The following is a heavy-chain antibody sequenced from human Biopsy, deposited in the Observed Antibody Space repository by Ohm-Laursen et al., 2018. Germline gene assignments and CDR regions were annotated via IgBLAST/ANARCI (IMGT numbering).Heavy chain of an antibody. V-gene: IGHV4-34*08. Sequence: GTLSLTCVVFGRTFSDYRWTWIRQPPGKGLEWIGQINQSGSTNYNPSLKSRVTISAGASKYEFSLRLTSVTAADTAVYFCGNEVYGRDYWGLGARVTVSS. J-gene: IGHJ4*02. CDR3: GNEVYGRDY. CDR2: INQSGST. CDR1: GRTFSDYR. D-gene: IGHD4-17*01.